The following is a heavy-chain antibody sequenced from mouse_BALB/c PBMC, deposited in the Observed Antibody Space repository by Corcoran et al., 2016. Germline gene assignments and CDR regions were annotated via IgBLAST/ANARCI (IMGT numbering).Heavy chain of an antibody. Sequence: EVQLQQSGAELVKPGASVKLSCTASGFNIKDTYMHWVKQRPEQGLEWIGRIDPANGNTKYDPKFQGKATITADTSSNTAYLKLISLTSEDTAVYYCARRGDDGRFDYWGQGTTLTVSS. CDR2: IDPANGNT. D-gene: IGHD2-12*01. CDR1: GFNIKDTY. V-gene: IGHV14-3*02. CDR3: ARRGDDGRFDY. J-gene: IGHJ2*01.